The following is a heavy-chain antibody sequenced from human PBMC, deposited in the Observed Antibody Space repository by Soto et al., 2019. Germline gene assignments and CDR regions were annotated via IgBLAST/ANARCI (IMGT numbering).Heavy chain of an antibody. Sequence: PGGSLRLSCAAFGFTFDDFAMHWVRQAPGKGLEWVSGISGNSDSTYYADSVKGRFTISRDNSKNTLYLQMNSLRADDTAVFYCAKETPGLYWGQGTLVTVSS. CDR1: GFTFDDFA. J-gene: IGHJ4*02. CDR3: AKETPGLY. CDR2: ISGNSDST. V-gene: IGHV3-23*01.